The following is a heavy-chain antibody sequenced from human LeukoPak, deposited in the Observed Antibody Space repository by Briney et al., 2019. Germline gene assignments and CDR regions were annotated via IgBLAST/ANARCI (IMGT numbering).Heavy chain of an antibody. Sequence: PGGSLRLSCAASGFTFSSYGMHWVRQAPGKGLEWVAFIRDDGSNKHYADSVKGRFTISRDNSKNTLYVQMNSLRAEDTAVYYCARDLYRIVVVPHYFDYWGQGTLVTVSS. V-gene: IGHV3-30*02. CDR2: IRDDGSNK. CDR1: GFTFSSYG. CDR3: ARDLYRIVVVPHYFDY. J-gene: IGHJ4*02. D-gene: IGHD3-22*01.